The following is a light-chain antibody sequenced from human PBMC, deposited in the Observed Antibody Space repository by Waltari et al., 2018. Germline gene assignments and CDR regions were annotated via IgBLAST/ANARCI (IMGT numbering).Light chain of an antibody. V-gene: IGKV3D-15*01. Sequence: EIVMTQSPATLSVSPGERVTLSCRASQYIGTNLAWYQQKPGQAPRLRIYTASTRATGIPARFSGSGSGTDFTLTISGLQSEDFAVYYCEQYNNWPPCTFGQGTRLEI. CDR1: QYIGTN. CDR2: TAS. CDR3: EQYNNWPPCT. J-gene: IGKJ2*02.